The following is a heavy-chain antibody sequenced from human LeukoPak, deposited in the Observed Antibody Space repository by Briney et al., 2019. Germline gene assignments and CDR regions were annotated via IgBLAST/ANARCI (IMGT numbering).Heavy chain of an antibody. CDR2: IYSSGTT. J-gene: IGHJ4*02. V-gene: IGHV4-59*01. Sequence: SETLSLTCTVSGVSISTYYWSWIRQPPGKGLEWIGYIYSSGTTNYNPSLKSRVTISIDTSKNEFSLRLTSVTAADTAVYYCAREANYYGSGSYLEGTFDYWGQGSLVTVSS. D-gene: IGHD3-10*01. CDR1: GVSISTYY. CDR3: AREANYYGSGSYLEGTFDY.